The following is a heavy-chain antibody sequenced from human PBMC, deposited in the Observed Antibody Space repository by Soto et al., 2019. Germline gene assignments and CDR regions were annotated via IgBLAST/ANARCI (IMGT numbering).Heavy chain of an antibody. Sequence: GASVKVSCKASGYTFTSYGISWVRQAPGQGLEWMGWISAYNGNTNYAQKLQGRVTMTTDTSTSTAYMELRSLRSDDTAVYYRARDGEQAAAGTIYYYGMDVWGQGTTVTVSS. D-gene: IGHD6-13*01. V-gene: IGHV1-18*04. CDR1: GYTFTSYG. J-gene: IGHJ6*02. CDR2: ISAYNGNT. CDR3: ARDGEQAAAGTIYYYGMDV.